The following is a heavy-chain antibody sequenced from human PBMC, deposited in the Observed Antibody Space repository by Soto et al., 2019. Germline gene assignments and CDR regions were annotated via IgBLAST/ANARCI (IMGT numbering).Heavy chain of an antibody. J-gene: IGHJ4*02. V-gene: IGHV4-4*02. Sequence: QVQLQESGPGLVKPSGTLSLTCAVSNGSISNNDWWSWVRQPPGKGLEWIGEINHSGTTNYNPSLKSRVTILVDKSKNQFSLKLTSVTAADTAVYYCARGITFGGVIFDDWVQGTLVTVSS. D-gene: IGHD3-16*01. CDR2: INHSGTT. CDR3: ARGITFGGVIFDD. CDR1: NGSISNNDW.